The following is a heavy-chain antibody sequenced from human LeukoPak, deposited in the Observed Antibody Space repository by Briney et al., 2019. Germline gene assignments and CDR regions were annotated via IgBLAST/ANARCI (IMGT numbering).Heavy chain of an antibody. Sequence: SETLSLTCTVSGGSISSTNYYWGWIRQPPGKGLEWIGRIYYSGSTFYDPSLRSRVTISVDTSKNQFSLKLSSVTAADTAVYFCARRGIWDLQIGNWFDPWGQGILVTVSS. V-gene: IGHV4-39*01. J-gene: IGHJ5*02. CDR1: GGSISSTNYY. CDR2: IYYSGST. D-gene: IGHD3-16*01. CDR3: ARRGIWDLQIGNWFDP.